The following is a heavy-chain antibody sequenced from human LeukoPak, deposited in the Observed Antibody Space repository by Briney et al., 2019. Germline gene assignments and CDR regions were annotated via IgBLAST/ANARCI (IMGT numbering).Heavy chain of an antibody. CDR1: GFTFNSYA. CDR3: AKPGDRSGYYYLDAFDI. J-gene: IGHJ3*02. D-gene: IGHD3-22*01. V-gene: IGHV3-23*01. CDR2: ISGSGGST. Sequence: GGSLRLSCAASGFTFNSYAMSWVRQAPGKGLEWVSGISGSGGSTYYADSVKGRFTISRDNSKNTLYLQMNSLRAEDTAVYYCAKPGDRSGYYYLDAFDIWGQGTMVTVSS.